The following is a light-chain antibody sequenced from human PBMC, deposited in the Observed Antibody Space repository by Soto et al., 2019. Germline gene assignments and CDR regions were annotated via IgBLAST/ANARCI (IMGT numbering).Light chain of an antibody. Sequence: DIQMTQSPSSVSASVGDRVIISCRASQDIDRWLAWFQHKPGKAPKLLISTASSLQSGVPSRFSGSGSGTGFTLTIARLQFEDFATYYCLQSDTFPYTFGLGTKLEIK. CDR1: QDIDRW. CDR2: TAS. J-gene: IGKJ2*01. CDR3: LQSDTFPYT. V-gene: IGKV1D-12*01.